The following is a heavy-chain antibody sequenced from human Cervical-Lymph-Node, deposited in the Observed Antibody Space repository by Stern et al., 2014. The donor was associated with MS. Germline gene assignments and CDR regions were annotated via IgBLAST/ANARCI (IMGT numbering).Heavy chain of an antibody. CDR3: ARWAGYCSSTSCYAYYFDY. V-gene: IGHV5-51*01. D-gene: IGHD2-2*01. CDR2: IFPDDSDT. J-gene: IGHJ4*02. CDR1: GYSFTNYW. Sequence: GQLVESGAEVKKPGESLKISCKGSGYSFTNYWIGWVRQMPGKGLEWMGIIFPDDSDTKYSPSFQGQVTISADRSISTAYLQWSSLKASDTAIYYCARWAGYCSSTSCYAYYFDYWGQGTLVTVSS.